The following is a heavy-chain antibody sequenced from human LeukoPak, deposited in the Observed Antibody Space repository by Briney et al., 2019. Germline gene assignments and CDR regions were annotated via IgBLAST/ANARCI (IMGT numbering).Heavy chain of an antibody. CDR2: TYFRSKWYN. D-gene: IGHD6-19*01. CDR3: AGSIAVAGADWFDP. J-gene: IGHJ5*02. Sequence: SQTLSLTCAISGDSVSSNRAAWNWIRQSPSRGLEWLGRTYFRSKWYNDYAVSVKSRITINPDTSKNQFSLQLNSVTPEDTAVYYCAGSIAVAGADWFDPWGQGTLVTVSS. V-gene: IGHV6-1*01. CDR1: GDSVSSNRAA.